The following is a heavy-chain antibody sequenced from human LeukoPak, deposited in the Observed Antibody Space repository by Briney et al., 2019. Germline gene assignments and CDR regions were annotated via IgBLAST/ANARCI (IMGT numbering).Heavy chain of an antibody. D-gene: IGHD3-22*01. V-gene: IGHV3-20*04. CDR2: INWNGGST. CDR1: GFTFDDYG. CDR3: ARDSFDSSGYYYGFDY. Sequence: GGSLRLSCAASGFTFDDYGMSWVRQAPGKGLEWVSGINWNGGSTGYADSVKGRFTISRDNAKNSLYLQMNSLRAEDTALYYCARDSFDSSGYYYGFDYWGQGTLVTVSS. J-gene: IGHJ4*02.